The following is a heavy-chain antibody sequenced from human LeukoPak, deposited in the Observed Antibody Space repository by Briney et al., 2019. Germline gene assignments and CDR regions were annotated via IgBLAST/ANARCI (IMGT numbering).Heavy chain of an antibody. D-gene: IGHD3-9*01. V-gene: IGHV3-74*01. CDR1: GFTFSSYW. CDR2: IKGDGSHT. CDR3: VRDWDHFDFDS. Sequence: GGSLRLSCAASGFTFSSYWMHWVRQAPGKGLVWVSRIKGDGSHTIYADSVKGRFTISRDNAKNTLYLQMKSLRAEDTAVYYCVRDWDHFDFDSWGQGTLVTVSS. J-gene: IGHJ5*01.